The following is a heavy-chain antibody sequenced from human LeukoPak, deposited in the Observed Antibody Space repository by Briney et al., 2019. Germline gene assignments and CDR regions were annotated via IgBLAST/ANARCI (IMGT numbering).Heavy chain of an antibody. V-gene: IGHV3-73*01. J-gene: IGHJ5*02. D-gene: IGHD5-24*01. CDR3: AKRGNTISFFDP. Sequence: GGSLRLSCAASGFTFSGSAMHWVRQASGKGLEWVGRIRSKANSYATAYAASVKGRFTISRDNSKNTLYLEMNSLRADDTAVYYCAKRGNTISFFDPWGQGTLVTVSS. CDR1: GFTFSGSA. CDR2: IRSKANSYAT.